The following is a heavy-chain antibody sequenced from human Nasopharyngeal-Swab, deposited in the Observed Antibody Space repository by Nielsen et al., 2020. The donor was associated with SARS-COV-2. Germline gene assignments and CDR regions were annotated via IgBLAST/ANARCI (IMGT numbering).Heavy chain of an antibody. J-gene: IGHJ4*02. CDR3: ARDPDYYDSSGYWGSFDY. CDR1: GFTFSSYA. CDR2: ISGSGGST. V-gene: IGHV3-23*01. D-gene: IGHD3-22*01. Sequence: GGSLRLSCAASGFTFSSYAMSWVRQAPGKGLEWVSAISGSGGSTYYADSVKGRFTISRDNSKNTLYLQMNSLRAEDTAVYYCARDPDYYDSSGYWGSFDYWGQGTLVTVSS.